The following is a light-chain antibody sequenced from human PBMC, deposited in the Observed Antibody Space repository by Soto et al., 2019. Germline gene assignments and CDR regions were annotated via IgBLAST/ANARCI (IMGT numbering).Light chain of an antibody. CDR1: QSVGSN. Sequence: IVMTQSPATPSVSPGERATLSCRASQSVGSNLAWYQQKPDQAPRLLIYGASTRATGIPARFSGRGSGTDFTLTISRLEPEDFAVYYCQQYGSSTGTFGQGTKVDI. CDR3: QQYGSSTGT. CDR2: GAS. J-gene: IGKJ1*01. V-gene: IGKV3-15*01.